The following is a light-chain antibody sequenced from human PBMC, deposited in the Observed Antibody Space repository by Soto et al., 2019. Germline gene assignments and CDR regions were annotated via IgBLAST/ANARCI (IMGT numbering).Light chain of an antibody. CDR2: GAS. CDR3: HQYYTWPRT. CDR1: QTVTTD. V-gene: IGKV3-15*01. Sequence: EIGMTQSPVTLAVSPGERATLSCRASQTVTTDLAWYQQKPGQAPRLVIHGASTRATDFPARFSGSGSGTDFTLTISSLQSEDIAVYYCHQYYTWPRTFGQGTKVDI. J-gene: IGKJ1*01.